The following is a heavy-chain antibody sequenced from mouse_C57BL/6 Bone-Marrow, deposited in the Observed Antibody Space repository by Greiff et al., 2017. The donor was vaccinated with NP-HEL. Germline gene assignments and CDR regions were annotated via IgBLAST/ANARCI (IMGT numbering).Heavy chain of an antibody. CDR2: INPRSGYT. CDR3: SSSELGPFAY. Sequence: VMLVESGAELAKPGASVKLSCKASGYTFTSYWMHWVKQRPGQGLEWIGYINPRSGYTKYNQKFKDKATLTADKSSSTAYMQLSSLTYEDSAVYYCSSSELGPFAYWGQGTLVTVSA. J-gene: IGHJ3*01. V-gene: IGHV1-7*01. D-gene: IGHD4-1*01. CDR1: GYTFTSYW.